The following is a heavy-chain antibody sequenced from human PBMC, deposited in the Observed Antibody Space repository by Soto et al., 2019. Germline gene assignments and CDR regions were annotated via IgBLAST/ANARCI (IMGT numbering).Heavy chain of an antibody. Sequence: ASVKGSWKASGYTFPGDYMHWVRQAPGQGLEWMGWINPNSGGTNYAQKFQGWVTMTRDTSISTAYMELSRLRSDDTAVYYCASSVTTSLDAFDIWGQGTMDTVSS. D-gene: IGHD4-17*01. J-gene: IGHJ3*02. CDR1: GYTFPGDY. CDR2: INPNSGGT. CDR3: ASSVTTSLDAFDI. V-gene: IGHV1-2*04.